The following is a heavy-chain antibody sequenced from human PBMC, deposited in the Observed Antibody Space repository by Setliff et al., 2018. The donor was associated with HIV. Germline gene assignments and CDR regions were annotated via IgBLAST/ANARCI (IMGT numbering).Heavy chain of an antibody. CDR3: ASGRGIYGSGALEAYDI. V-gene: IGHV1-18*01. CDR1: GYTFNNYG. Sequence: GPSVKVSCKASGYTFNNYGVMWVRQAPGQGLEWMGWISGYGNRKYAQKFEGRLTVTTDTSTSTAYMELRTLRSDDTAVYFCASGRGIYGSGALEAYDIWGQGTMVTVS. D-gene: IGHD3-10*01. CDR2: ISGYGNR. J-gene: IGHJ3*02.